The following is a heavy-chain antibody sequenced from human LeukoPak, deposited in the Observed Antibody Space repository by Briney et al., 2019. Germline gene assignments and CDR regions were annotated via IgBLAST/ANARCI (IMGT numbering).Heavy chain of an antibody. CDR1: GGSISSGGYS. V-gene: IGHV4-30-2*01. D-gene: IGHD2/OR15-2a*01. J-gene: IGHJ4*02. CDR3: ARTTYLGAGTPYYFDY. CDR2: IYHSGST. Sequence: QASETLSLTCAVSGGSISSGGYSWSWIRQPPGKGLEWIGYIYHSGSTYYNPSLKSRVTISVDRSKNQFSLKLSSVTAADTAVYYCARTTYLGAGTPYYFDYWGQGTLVTVSS.